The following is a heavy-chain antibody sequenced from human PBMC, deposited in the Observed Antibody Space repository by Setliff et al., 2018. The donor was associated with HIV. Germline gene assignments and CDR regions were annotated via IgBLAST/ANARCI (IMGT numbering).Heavy chain of an antibody. CDR1: GFSISGGYF. CDR2: IDYSGST. V-gene: IGHV4-38-2*02. J-gene: IGHJ6*03. D-gene: IGHD6-13*01. CDR3: ARHRDPPGSRWIYYYYYMDL. Sequence: SETLSLTCTVFGFSISGGYFWGWIRQPPGKGPEWIGSIDYSGSTYYNSSLRSRLTILVDTSRNQFSLRLSSVTAADTGVYYCARHRDPPGSRWIYYYYYMDLWGEGTTVTVSS.